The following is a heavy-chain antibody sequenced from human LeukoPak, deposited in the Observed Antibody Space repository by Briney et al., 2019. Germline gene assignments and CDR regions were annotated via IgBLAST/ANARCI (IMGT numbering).Heavy chain of an antibody. D-gene: IGHD3-3*01. CDR1: GFTFSSYG. V-gene: IGHV3-30*02. Sequence: GGSLRLSCGASGFTFSSYGMHWVRQAPGKGLEWVTFIRYDGSNKYYADSVKGRFTISRDNSKNMLYLQMNSLRTEDTAVYYCARDFWYSFDYWGQGTLVTVSS. CDR2: IRYDGSNK. J-gene: IGHJ4*02. CDR3: ARDFWYSFDY.